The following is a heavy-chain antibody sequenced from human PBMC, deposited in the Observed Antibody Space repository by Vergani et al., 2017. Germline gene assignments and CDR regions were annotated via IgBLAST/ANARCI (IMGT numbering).Heavy chain of an antibody. CDR3: ARRGLPGQWLVPRDAFDI. CDR1: GYSFTSYW. J-gene: IGHJ3*02. Sequence: EVQLVQSGAEVKKPGESLKISCKGSGYSFTSYWIGWVRQMPGKGLDWMGIIYPGDSDTNYSPSFQGHVTISADKSISTAYLQWSSLKASDTAMYYCARRGLPGQWLVPRDAFDIWGQGTMVTVSS. V-gene: IGHV5-51*01. D-gene: IGHD6-19*01. CDR2: IYPGDSDT.